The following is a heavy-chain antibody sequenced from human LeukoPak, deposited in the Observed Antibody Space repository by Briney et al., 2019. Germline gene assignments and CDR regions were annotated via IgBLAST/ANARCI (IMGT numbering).Heavy chain of an antibody. J-gene: IGHJ4*02. D-gene: IGHD3-22*01. Sequence: GGSLRLSCAASGFTFSSYDMSWVRQAPGKGLEWVSGISGGGNTFYSDAVKGRFTISRDNAKNSLYLQMNSLRAEDTALYYCARMAYYYDSSGYYSTFDYWGQGTLVTVSS. V-gene: IGHV3-23*01. CDR1: GFTFSSYD. CDR2: ISGGGNT. CDR3: ARMAYYYDSSGYYSTFDY.